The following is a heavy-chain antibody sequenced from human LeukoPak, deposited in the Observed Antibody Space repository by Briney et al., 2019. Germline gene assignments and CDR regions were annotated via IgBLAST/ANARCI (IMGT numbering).Heavy chain of an antibody. V-gene: IGHV4-4*07. CDR1: GGSISSYY. CDR3: AREHPYSSGWYYFDY. CDR2: IYTSGST. Sequence: PSETLSLTCTVSGGSISSYYWSWIRQPAGKGLEWIGRIYTSGSTNYNPSLKSRVTMSVDTSKDQFSLKLSSVTAADTAVYYCAREHPYSSGWYYFDYWGQGTLVTVSS. D-gene: IGHD6-19*01. J-gene: IGHJ4*02.